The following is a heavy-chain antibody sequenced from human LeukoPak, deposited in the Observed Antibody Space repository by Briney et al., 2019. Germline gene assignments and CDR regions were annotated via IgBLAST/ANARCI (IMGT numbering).Heavy chain of an antibody. D-gene: IGHD6-13*01. CDR3: ARPISSSWFFWFDP. CDR2: INPNSGGT. CDR1: VYTFTGYY. J-gene: IGHJ5*02. Sequence: GASVKVSCKASVYTFTGYYMHWVRQAPGQGLGWMGWINPNSGGTNYAQKFQGRVTMTKDTSISTAYMELSRLRSDDTPVYYCARPISSSWFFWFDPWSQGTLVTVSS. V-gene: IGHV1-2*02.